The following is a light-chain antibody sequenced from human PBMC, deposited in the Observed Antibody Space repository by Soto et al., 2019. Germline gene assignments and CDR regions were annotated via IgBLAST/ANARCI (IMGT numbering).Light chain of an antibody. V-gene: IGKV3-20*01. Sequence: EIVLTQSPGTLSFSPGERATLSCRASQSVTSSYLAWYQQKPGQAPRLLIYGASSRPTGIPDRFSGSGSGTNFTLTISRLEPEEFAVYYCQQYGSSPPLTFGGGTKVEIK. CDR1: QSVTSSY. J-gene: IGKJ4*01. CDR2: GAS. CDR3: QQYGSSPPLT.